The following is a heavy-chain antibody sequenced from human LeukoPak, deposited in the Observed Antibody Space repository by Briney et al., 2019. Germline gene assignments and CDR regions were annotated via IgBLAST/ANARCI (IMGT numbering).Heavy chain of an antibody. Sequence: GGSLRLSCAVSGFAFGSEAMSWVRQSPARGLEWVASISPGGGTTYYADSVKGRFTISRDNSKNTLYLQMNSLRAEDTAVYYCAKDIAVGWYYYGMDVWGQGTTVTVSS. CDR3: AKDIAVGWYYYGMDV. V-gene: IGHV3-23*01. D-gene: IGHD6-19*01. J-gene: IGHJ6*02. CDR2: ISPGGGTT. CDR1: GFAFGSEA.